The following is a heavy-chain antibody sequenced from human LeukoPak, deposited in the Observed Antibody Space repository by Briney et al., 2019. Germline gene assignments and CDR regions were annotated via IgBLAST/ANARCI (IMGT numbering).Heavy chain of an antibody. CDR1: GGSISSSSYY. CDR2: IYYSENT. V-gene: IGHV4-39*07. CDR3: ARGTTA. Sequence: SETLSLTCTVSGGSISSSSYYWGWIRQPPGKGLEWIGSIYYSENTYYNPSLKSRVTISVDTSKNQFSLKLSSVTAADTAVYYCARGTTAWGQGTLVTVSS. J-gene: IGHJ5*02. D-gene: IGHD4-17*01.